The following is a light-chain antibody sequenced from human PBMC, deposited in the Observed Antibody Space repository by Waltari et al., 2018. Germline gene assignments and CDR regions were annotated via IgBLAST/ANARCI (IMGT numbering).Light chain of an antibody. CDR3: QQYGSSPPLT. V-gene: IGKV3-20*01. J-gene: IGKJ4*01. CDR2: GAS. Sequence: EIVLTQSPGTLSLSPGERATLSYRASQSVSSSYLAWYQQKPGQAPRLLIYGASSRATGIPDRFSGSGSGTDFTLTISRLEPEDFAVYYCQQYGSSPPLTFGGGTKVEIK. CDR1: QSVSSSY.